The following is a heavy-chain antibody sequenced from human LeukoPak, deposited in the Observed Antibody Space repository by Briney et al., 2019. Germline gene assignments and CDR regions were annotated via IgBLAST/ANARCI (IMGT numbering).Heavy chain of an antibody. CDR1: GFTFSSYL. D-gene: IGHD1-26*01. Sequence: PGGSLRLSCAASGFTFSSYLMTWVRQAPGKGLEWVALISYDGSNKYYADSVKGRFTISRDNSKNTLYLEVNGLRGEDTAVYYCARDPSGTRYFEYWGQGTLVTVSS. J-gene: IGHJ4*02. CDR2: ISYDGSNK. V-gene: IGHV3-30-3*01. CDR3: ARDPSGTRYFEY.